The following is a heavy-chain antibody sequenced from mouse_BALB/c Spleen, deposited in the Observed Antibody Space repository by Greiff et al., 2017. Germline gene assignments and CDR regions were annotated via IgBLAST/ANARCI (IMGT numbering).Heavy chain of an antibody. CDR2: ISSGSSTI. J-gene: IGHJ2*01. CDR1: GFTFSSFG. V-gene: IGHV5-17*02. Sequence: EVQLVESGGGLVQPGGSRKLSCAASGFTFSSFGMHWVRQAPEKGLEWVAYISSGSSTIYYADTVKGRFTISRDNPKNTLFLQMTSLRSEDTAMYYCARYYYGSSYAMDYWGQGTTLTVSS. CDR3: ARYYYGSSYAMDY. D-gene: IGHD1-1*01.